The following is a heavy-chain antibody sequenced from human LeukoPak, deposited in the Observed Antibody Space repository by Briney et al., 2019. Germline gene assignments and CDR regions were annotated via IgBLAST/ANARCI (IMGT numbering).Heavy chain of an antibody. CDR1: GGSISSSSYY. D-gene: IGHD6-19*01. CDR3: ARQSHRLGYFDY. Sequence: SETLSLTCTVSGGSISSSSYYWGWIRQPPGKGLEWIGSIYYSGNTYNNPSLKSRVTISVDTSKNQFSLKLSSVTAADTAVFYCARQSHRLGYFDYWGQGTLVAVSS. CDR2: IYYSGNT. V-gene: IGHV4-39*01. J-gene: IGHJ4*02.